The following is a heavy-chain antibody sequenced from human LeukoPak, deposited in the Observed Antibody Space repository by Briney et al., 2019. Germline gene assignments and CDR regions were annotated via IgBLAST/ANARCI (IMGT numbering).Heavy chain of an antibody. Sequence: SETLSLTCTVSGYSISSGYYWGWIRQPPGKGLEWIGSIYHSGSTYYNPSLKSRVTISVDTSKNQFSLKLSSVTAADTAVYYCARGPDIVATIKVHYFDYWGQGTLVTVSS. CDR1: GYSISSGYY. J-gene: IGHJ4*02. D-gene: IGHD5-12*01. CDR2: IYHSGST. CDR3: ARGPDIVATIKVHYFDY. V-gene: IGHV4-38-2*02.